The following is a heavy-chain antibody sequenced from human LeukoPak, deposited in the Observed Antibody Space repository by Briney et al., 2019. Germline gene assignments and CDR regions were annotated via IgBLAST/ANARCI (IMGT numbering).Heavy chain of an antibody. J-gene: IGHJ4*02. Sequence: RASLRHSRAAPGLTCSNYHMSWARRAPAKGLEYVSAISDSADHTYYADSVKGRFTISRDNSKNTLYLQMNNLRAEDTAVYYCASAHYFDSSDYYYFDYWGQGTLVTVSS. CDR3: ASAHYFDSSDYYYFDY. CDR1: GLTCSNYH. D-gene: IGHD3-22*01. CDR2: ISDSADHT. V-gene: IGHV3-23*01.